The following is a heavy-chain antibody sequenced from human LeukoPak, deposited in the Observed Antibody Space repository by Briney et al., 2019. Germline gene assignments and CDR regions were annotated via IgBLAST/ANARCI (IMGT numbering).Heavy chain of an antibody. Sequence: SQTLSLTCAVSGGSISSGGYSWSWIRQPPGKGLEWIGYIYHSGSIYYNPSLKSRVTISVDRSKNQFSLKLSSVTAADTAVYYCARTSIYYYYDSSGYAFDIWGQGTMVTVSS. CDR1: GGSISSGGYS. CDR3: ARTSIYYYYDSSGYAFDI. J-gene: IGHJ3*02. V-gene: IGHV4-30-2*01. CDR2: IYHSGSI. D-gene: IGHD3-22*01.